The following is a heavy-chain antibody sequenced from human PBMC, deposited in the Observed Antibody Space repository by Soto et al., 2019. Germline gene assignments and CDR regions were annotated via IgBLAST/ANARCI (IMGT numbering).Heavy chain of an antibody. CDR3: ARGQGGRTMVRGVITNNWFDP. CDR2: INHSGST. V-gene: IGHV4-34*01. Sequence: SETLSLTCAVYGGSFSGYYWSWIRQKPGKGLEWIGEINHSGSTNYNPSLKSRVTISVDTSKNQFSLKLSSVTAADTAVYYCARGQGGRTMVRGVITNNWFDPWGQGTLVTVSS. CDR1: GGSFSGYY. J-gene: IGHJ5*02. D-gene: IGHD3-10*01.